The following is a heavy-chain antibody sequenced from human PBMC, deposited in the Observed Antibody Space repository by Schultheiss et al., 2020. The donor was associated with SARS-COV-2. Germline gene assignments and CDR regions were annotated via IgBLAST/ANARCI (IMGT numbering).Heavy chain of an antibody. J-gene: IGHJ1*01. Sequence: ASVKVSCKASGYTFTSYGINWVRQATGQGLEWMGWMNPNSGNTGYAQKFQGRVTMTRNTSISTAYMELSSLRSEDTAVYYCARALGGSKYFQHWGQGTLVTVSS. CDR1: GYTFTSYG. D-gene: IGHD2-15*01. CDR2: MNPNSGNT. CDR3: ARALGGSKYFQH. V-gene: IGHV1-8*02.